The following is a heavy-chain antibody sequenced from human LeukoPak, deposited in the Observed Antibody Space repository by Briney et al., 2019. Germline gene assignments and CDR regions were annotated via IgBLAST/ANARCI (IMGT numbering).Heavy chain of an antibody. CDR1: GFTFSSYS. CDR3: ARDSFGYSYGYSVDY. Sequence: GGSLRLSCAASGFTFSSYSMNWVRQAPGKGLEWVSYISSSSSTIYYADSVKGRFTISRDNAKNSLYLQMNSLRAEDTAVYYCARDSFGYSYGYSVDYWGQGTLVTVSS. D-gene: IGHD5-18*01. CDR2: ISSSSSTI. J-gene: IGHJ4*02. V-gene: IGHV3-48*01.